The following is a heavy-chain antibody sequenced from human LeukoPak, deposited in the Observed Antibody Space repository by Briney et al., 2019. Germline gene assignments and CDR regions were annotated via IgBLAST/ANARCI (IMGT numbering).Heavy chain of an antibody. Sequence: SETLSLTCTVSGDSISSYYWSWIRQPPGKGLEWIGYIYDSGSTNYNPSLKSRVTISLDTSKNQFSLKLRFVTAADTALYYCARGNPVATTGTKGGWFDPWGQGTLVTVSS. CDR2: IYDSGST. J-gene: IGHJ5*02. CDR3: ARGNPVATTGTKGGWFDP. D-gene: IGHD1-1*01. V-gene: IGHV4-59*01. CDR1: GDSISSYY.